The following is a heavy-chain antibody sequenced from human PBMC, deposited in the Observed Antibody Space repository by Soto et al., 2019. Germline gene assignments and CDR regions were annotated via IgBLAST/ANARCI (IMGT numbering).Heavy chain of an antibody. CDR2: ISSSSSTI. V-gene: IGHV3-48*01. J-gene: IGHJ6*03. D-gene: IGHD3-3*01. CDR3: ARGAGGITIFGVAIPADYYYYMDV. Sequence: GGSLRLSCAASGFTFSSYSMNWVRQAPGKGLEWVSYISSSSSTIYYADSVKGRFTISRDNAKNSLYLQMNSLRAEDTAVYYCARGAGGITIFGVAIPADYYYYMDVWGKGTTVTVSS. CDR1: GFTFSSYS.